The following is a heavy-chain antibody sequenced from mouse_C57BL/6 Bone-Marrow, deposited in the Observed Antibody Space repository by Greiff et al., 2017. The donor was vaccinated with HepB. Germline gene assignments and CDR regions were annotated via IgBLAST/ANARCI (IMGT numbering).Heavy chain of an antibody. CDR1: GYAFSSYW. J-gene: IGHJ3*01. Sequence: QVQLQHSGAELVKPGASVKISCKASGYAFSSYWMNWVKQRPGKGLEWIGQIYPGDGDTNYNGKFKGKATLTADTSSSTAYMQLSSLTAEDSAVYFCARDGNYWFAYWGQGTLVTVSA. D-gene: IGHD2-1*01. V-gene: IGHV1-80*01. CDR2: IYPGDGDT. CDR3: ARDGNYWFAY.